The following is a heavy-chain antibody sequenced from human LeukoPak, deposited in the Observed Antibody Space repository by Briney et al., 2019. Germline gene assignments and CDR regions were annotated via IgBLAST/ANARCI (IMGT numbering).Heavy chain of an antibody. CDR1: GFTFSDYY. J-gene: IGHJ4*02. Sequence: PGESLKISCAASGFTFSDYYMSWIRQAPGKGLEWVSYISSSGSTIYYADSVKGRFTISRDNAKNSLYLQMSSLRAEDTAVYYCARDRLRIFGVVTYMFDYWGQGTLVTVSS. D-gene: IGHD3-3*01. CDR3: ARDRLRIFGVVTYMFDY. CDR2: ISSSGSTI. V-gene: IGHV3-11*01.